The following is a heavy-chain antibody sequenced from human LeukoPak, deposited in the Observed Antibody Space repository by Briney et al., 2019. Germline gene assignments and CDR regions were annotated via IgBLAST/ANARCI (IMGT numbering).Heavy chain of an antibody. Sequence: PSETLSLTCTVSGGSLSSYYWNWIRQPPGKGLEWIGYIYYSGSTNYNPSLKSRVTISVDTSKNQFSLKLSSVTAADTAVYYCARPRSSGWYGAFDIWGQGTMVTVSS. CDR2: IYYSGST. D-gene: IGHD6-19*01. V-gene: IGHV4-59*01. J-gene: IGHJ3*02. CDR3: ARPRSSGWYGAFDI. CDR1: GGSLSSYY.